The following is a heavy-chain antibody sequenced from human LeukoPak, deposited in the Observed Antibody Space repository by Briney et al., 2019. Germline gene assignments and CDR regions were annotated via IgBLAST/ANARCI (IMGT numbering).Heavy chain of an antibody. Sequence: PSETLSLTCTVSGGSISSGDYYWSWIRQPPGKGLEWIGYIYSSGNSYYNPSLKSRITISLDTSKNQFSLRLSSVTAADTAVYYCASHYGSGSYHIPPLGYWGQGTLVTVSS. J-gene: IGHJ4*02. CDR1: GGSISSGDYY. CDR2: IYSSGNS. CDR3: ASHYGSGSYHIPPLGY. D-gene: IGHD3-10*01. V-gene: IGHV4-30-4*01.